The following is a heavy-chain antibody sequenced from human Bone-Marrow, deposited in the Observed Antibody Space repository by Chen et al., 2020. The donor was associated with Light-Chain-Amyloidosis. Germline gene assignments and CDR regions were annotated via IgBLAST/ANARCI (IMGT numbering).Heavy chain of an antibody. D-gene: IGHD2-2*02. CDR3: AKSLRGECTSCYTPFDY. CDR1: GFTCSSYA. J-gene: IGHJ4*02. V-gene: IGHV3-23*01. CDR2: ISGSGGST. Sequence: EVQLLEAGGGLVQPGGSLGLSCAASGFTCSSYAMSWVRQAPGKGMEWVSAISGSGGSTYYADSVKGRFTISRDNSKNTLYLKMNSLRAEDTAVYYCAKSLRGECTSCYTPFDYWGQGTLVTVSS.